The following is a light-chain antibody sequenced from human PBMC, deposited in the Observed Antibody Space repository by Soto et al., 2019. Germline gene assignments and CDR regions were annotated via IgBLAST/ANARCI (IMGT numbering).Light chain of an antibody. CDR1: SSNIGNNY. CDR3: GTWDSSLTDGV. CDR2: DNN. J-gene: IGLJ1*01. V-gene: IGLV1-51*01. Sequence: QSLLTQPPSVSSAPGHKVTIACSGSSSNIGNNYVSWYQQLPGTAPKLLIYDNNRRPSGIPDRFSGSKSGTSATLGITGLQTGDDADYYCGTWDSSLTDGVFGTGTKVTVL.